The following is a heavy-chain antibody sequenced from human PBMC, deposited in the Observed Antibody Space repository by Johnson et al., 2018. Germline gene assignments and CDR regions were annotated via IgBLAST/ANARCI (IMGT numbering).Heavy chain of an antibody. CDR3: ARKGFDDSQRGNYFPY. CDR2: ISWNSGSI. Sequence: VQLVESGGGLVQPGRSLRLSCAASGFTFDDYAMHWVRQAPGKGLEWVSGISWNSGSIGYADSVKGRFTISRDNAENSVYLQMTSLRAEDTAVYYCARKGFDDSQRGNYFPYWGRGTLVTVSS. V-gene: IGHV3-9*01. CDR1: GFTFDDYA. J-gene: IGHJ1*01. D-gene: IGHD3-10*01.